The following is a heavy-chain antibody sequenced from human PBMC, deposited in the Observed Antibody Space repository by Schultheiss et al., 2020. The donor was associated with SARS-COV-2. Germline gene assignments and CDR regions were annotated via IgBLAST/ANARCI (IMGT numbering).Heavy chain of an antibody. D-gene: IGHD2-2*01. Sequence: ASVKVSCKASGYTFVNYYIHWVRQAPGQGLEWMGWISPDNGGTNYAQNFQGGVTLTRDTSIRTAYMELTSLKSDDTAVYYCARDSGYCSNTGCYYFDYWGQGTLVTVSS. CDR2: ISPDNGGT. J-gene: IGHJ4*02. CDR1: GYTFVNYY. CDR3: ARDSGYCSNTGCYYFDY. V-gene: IGHV1-2*02.